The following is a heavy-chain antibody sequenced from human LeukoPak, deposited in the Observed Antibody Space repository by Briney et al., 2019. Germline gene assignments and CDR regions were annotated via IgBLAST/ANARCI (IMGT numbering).Heavy chain of an antibody. Sequence: GESLKISCKGSGYSFTSYWIGWVRQMPGKGLEWVGIIYPGDSDTRYSPSFQGQVTISADKSISTAYLQWSSLKASDTAMYYCARHGEYGGNSVYFDYWGQGTLVTVSS. CDR2: IYPGDSDT. D-gene: IGHD4-23*01. CDR1: GYSFTSYW. J-gene: IGHJ4*02. V-gene: IGHV5-51*01. CDR3: ARHGEYGGNSVYFDY.